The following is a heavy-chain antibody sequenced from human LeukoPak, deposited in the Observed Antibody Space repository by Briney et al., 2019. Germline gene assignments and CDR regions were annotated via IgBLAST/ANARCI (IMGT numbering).Heavy chain of an antibody. J-gene: IGHJ4*02. CDR1: GITLSNAW. CDR2: IKSNTDGGTI. V-gene: IGHV3-15*01. CDR3: AKDWIKGYDSL. D-gene: IGHD5-12*01. Sequence: GGSLRLSCAASGITLSNAWMNWMRQAPGKGLEWVGLIKSNTDGGTIDYAAPVKGRFTISRDNSKNTLYLQMNSLRAEDTAVYYCAKDWIKGYDSLWGQGTLVTVSS.